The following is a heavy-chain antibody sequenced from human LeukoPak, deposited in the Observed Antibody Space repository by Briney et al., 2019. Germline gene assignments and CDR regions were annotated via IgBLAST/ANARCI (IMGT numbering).Heavy chain of an antibody. V-gene: IGHV4-61*09. CDR1: GGSISSGNYY. Sequence: SQTLSLTCTVSGGSISSGNYYWSWIRQPAGKGLEWIGHIYTGGSTIYNPSLKSRVTISVDTSKNQFSLNLSSMTAADTAVYYCARDSLYNFWSGYYHTTYYFDYWGQGTLVTVSS. CDR3: ARDSLYNFWSGYYHTTYYFDY. J-gene: IGHJ4*02. CDR2: IYTGGST. D-gene: IGHD3-3*01.